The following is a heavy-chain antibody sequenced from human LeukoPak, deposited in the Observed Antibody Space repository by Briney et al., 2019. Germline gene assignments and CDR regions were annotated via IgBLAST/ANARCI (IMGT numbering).Heavy chain of an antibody. Sequence: GASVKVSCKASGYTFTSYGISWVRQAPGQGLEWMGWISTYNGNTNYAQKVQGRVTMTTDTSTSTAYMELRSLRSDDTAVYYCAREVWTYYDSSGYYPHYFDYWGQGTLVTVSS. CDR1: GYTFTSYG. CDR2: ISTYNGNT. J-gene: IGHJ4*02. CDR3: AREVWTYYDSSGYYPHYFDY. D-gene: IGHD3-22*01. V-gene: IGHV1-18*01.